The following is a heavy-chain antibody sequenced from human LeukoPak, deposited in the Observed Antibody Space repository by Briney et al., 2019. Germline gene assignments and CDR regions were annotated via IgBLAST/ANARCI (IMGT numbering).Heavy chain of an antibody. J-gene: IGHJ4*02. CDR3: ARATYDSTPFDY. Sequence: ASVKVSCKASGGTFSSYAISWVRQAPGQGLEWMGGIIPIFGTANYAQKFQGRVTITADESTSTAYMELSSLRSEDTAVYYCARATYDSTPFDYWGQGTLVTVSS. V-gene: IGHV1-69*13. CDR1: GGTFSSYA. D-gene: IGHD3-22*01. CDR2: IIPIFGTA.